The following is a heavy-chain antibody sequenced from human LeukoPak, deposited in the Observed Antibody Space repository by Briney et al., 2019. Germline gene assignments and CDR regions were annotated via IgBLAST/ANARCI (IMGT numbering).Heavy chain of an antibody. CDR1: GFTFTTYW. V-gene: IGHV3-7*01. CDR3: ARPLMYYYGSETYFWFDP. CDR2: IKQDGSEQ. D-gene: IGHD3-10*01. J-gene: IGHJ5*02. Sequence: PGGSLRLSCAASGFTFTTYWMGWVRQAPGKGLEWVANIKQDGSEQYYVDSVKGRFTISRDKAKNSLSLQLNSLRAEDTAVYYCARPLMYYYGSETYFWFDPWGQGTLVTVSS.